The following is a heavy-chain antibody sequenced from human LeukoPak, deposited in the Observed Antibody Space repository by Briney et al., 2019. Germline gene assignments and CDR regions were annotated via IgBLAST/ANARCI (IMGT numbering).Heavy chain of an antibody. CDR1: GYTFTGYY. D-gene: IGHD3-22*01. CDR3: ARELPAQYYDSSGYRPGYGY. V-gene: IGHV1-2*02. Sequence: ASVKVSCKASGYTFTGYYMHWVRQAPGQGLEWMGWINPNSGGTNYAQKFQGRVTMTRDTSISTAYMELSRLRSDDTAVYYCARELPAQYYDSSGYRPGYGYWGQGTLVTVSS. J-gene: IGHJ4*02. CDR2: INPNSGGT.